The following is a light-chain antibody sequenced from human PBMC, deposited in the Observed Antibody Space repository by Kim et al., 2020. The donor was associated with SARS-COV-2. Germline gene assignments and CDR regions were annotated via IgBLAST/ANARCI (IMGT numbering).Light chain of an antibody. CDR3: QQYGSSPYT. Sequence: LSPGERATLSCRARQSVSSKYVAWYQQKPGQAPRLLIYGASSRASGIPDRFSGSGSGTELTITISRLEPEDFAVYYCQQYGSSPYTFGQGTKLEI. J-gene: IGKJ2*01. CDR2: GAS. CDR1: QSVSSKY. V-gene: IGKV3-20*01.